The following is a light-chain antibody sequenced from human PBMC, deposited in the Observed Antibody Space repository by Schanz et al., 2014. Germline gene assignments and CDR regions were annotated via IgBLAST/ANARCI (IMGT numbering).Light chain of an antibody. Sequence: QSALTQPASVSGSPGQSITISCIGTSSDVGAYTYVSWFQQHPGRAPKLMIYDVASRPSGVSTRFSGSKSGNTASLTISGLQAEDEADYYCSSYTSTSTWVFGGGTKLTVL. V-gene: IGLV2-14*01. CDR2: DVA. CDR1: SSDVGAYTY. J-gene: IGLJ3*02. CDR3: SSYTSTSTWV.